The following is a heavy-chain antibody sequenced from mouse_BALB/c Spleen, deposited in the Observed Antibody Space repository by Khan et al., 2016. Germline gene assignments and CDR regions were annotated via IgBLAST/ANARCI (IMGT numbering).Heavy chain of an antibody. J-gene: IGHJ1*01. D-gene: IGHD1-2*01. V-gene: IGHV3-2*02. CDR1: GYSITSDYA. Sequence: EVQLQESGPGLVKPSQSLSLTCTVTGYSITSDYAWNWIRQFPGNKLEWMGYIRYSGSTTYHPSLKRRISITRDTSKNQFFLQLYSVTTEDTATYYCTRSPTATRYFDVGGAGTTVTVSS. CDR3: TRSPTATRYFDV. CDR2: IRYSGST.